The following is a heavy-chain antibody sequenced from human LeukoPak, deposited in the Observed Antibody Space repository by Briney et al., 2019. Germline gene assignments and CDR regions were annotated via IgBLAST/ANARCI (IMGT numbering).Heavy chain of an antibody. V-gene: IGHV3-53*01. D-gene: IGHD2-15*01. Sequence: GGSLRLSCAASGFXVSSNYMSWVRQAPGKGLKWVSVIYSGGSTYYADSVKGRFTISRDNSKNTLYLQMNSLRAEDTAVYYCARVLRWYCSGGSCYYFDYWGQGTLVTVSS. J-gene: IGHJ4*02. CDR1: GFXVSSNY. CDR3: ARVLRWYCSGGSCYYFDY. CDR2: IYSGGST.